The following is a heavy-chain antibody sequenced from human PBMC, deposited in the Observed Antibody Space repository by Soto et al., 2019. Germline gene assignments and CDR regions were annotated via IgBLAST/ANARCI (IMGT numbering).Heavy chain of an antibody. J-gene: IGHJ6*02. D-gene: IGHD3-3*01. CDR2: SSNRDRST. V-gene: IGHV3-11*01. CDR3: ARARNIATFGVIIMSYGMDV. CDR1: GFIFSDYY. Sequence: QVQLVESGGGLVKPGGSLRLSCEASGFIFSDYYMSWVRQAPGKGLEWISYSSNRDRSTYYADSVKDRFTVSRDNAKNSVFLPTYIVRSEDTAVSYCARARNIATFGVIIMSYGMDVWGQGTTVTGS.